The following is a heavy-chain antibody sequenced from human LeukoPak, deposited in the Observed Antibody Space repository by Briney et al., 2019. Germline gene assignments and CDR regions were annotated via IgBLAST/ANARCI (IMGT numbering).Heavy chain of an antibody. J-gene: IGHJ4*02. CDR2: INPNSGNT. CDR1: GYTFTGYY. Sequence: ASVKVSCKASGYTFTGYYMHWVRQAPGQGLEWMGWINPNSGNTGYAQKFQGRVTMTRNTSISTAYMELSSLRSEDTAVYYCARGGYDWVYWGQGTLVTVSS. CDR3: ARGGYDWVY. D-gene: IGHD5-12*01. V-gene: IGHV1-8*02.